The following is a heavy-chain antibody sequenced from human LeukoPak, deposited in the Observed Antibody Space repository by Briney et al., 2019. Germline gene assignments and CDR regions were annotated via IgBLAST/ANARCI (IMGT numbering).Heavy chain of an antibody. CDR2: IYYSGST. D-gene: IGHD4-11*01. CDR3: ARLRYSKGI. Sequence: SETLSLTCTASGGSISSSSYYWGWIRQPPGKGLEWIGSIYYSGSTYYNPSLKSRVTISVDTSKNQFSLKLTSVTAADTAVYYCARLRYSKGIWGQGTLVTVSS. V-gene: IGHV4-39*01. CDR1: GGSISSSSYY. J-gene: IGHJ4*02.